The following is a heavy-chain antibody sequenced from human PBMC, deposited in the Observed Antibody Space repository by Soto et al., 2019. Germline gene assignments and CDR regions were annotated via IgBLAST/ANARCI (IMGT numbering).Heavy chain of an antibody. CDR2: INPNSGGT. J-gene: IGHJ6*02. CDR1: GYTFTGYY. D-gene: IGHD4-4*01. Sequence: ASVKVSCKASGYTFTGYYMHWVRQAPGQGLEWMGWINPNSGGTNYAQKFQGRVTMTRDTSISTAYMELSRLRSDDTAVYYCARDHYSNYGAGPDYYGMDVWGQGTTVTVSS. V-gene: IGHV1-2*02. CDR3: ARDHYSNYGAGPDYYGMDV.